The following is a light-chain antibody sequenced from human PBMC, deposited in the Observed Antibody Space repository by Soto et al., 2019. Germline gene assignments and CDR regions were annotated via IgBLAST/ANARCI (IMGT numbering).Light chain of an antibody. CDR1: QSVSSSS. V-gene: IGKV3-20*01. J-gene: IGKJ5*01. CDR3: QRYGSSPLIT. CDR2: GTS. Sequence: ETVLSRSRGPLSLSPGARATLSCRSIQSVSSSSLAWYQQRPGQAPRLLIYGTSSRATGIPDRFSGSGSGTDFTLTISRLEPEDFAVYFCQRYGSSPLITFGQGGRLEIK.